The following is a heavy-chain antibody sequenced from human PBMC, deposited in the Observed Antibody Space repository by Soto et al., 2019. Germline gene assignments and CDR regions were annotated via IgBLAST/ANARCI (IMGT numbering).Heavy chain of an antibody. CDR1: CYTFTSYC. D-gene: IGHD3-3*01. J-gene: IGHJ3*02. Sequence: ASVKFSCKASCYTFTSYCISWVLQAPRQEREGMIWIIAYNGNTNYTQNLQGRVTITVDTSTSTSYMKLSTLRSEDTAVYYCARAIFGVVIMQAFDIWGQGTMVTVSS. V-gene: IGHV1-18*04. CDR3: ARAIFGVVIMQAFDI. CDR2: IIAYNGNT.